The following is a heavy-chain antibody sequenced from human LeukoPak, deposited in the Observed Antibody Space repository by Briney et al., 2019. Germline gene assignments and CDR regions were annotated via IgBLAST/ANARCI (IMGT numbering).Heavy chain of an antibody. J-gene: IGHJ4*02. D-gene: IGHD3-10*01. CDR3: ARVKMGRITKNPFDY. CDR1: GGSISSGDYY. Sequence: SETLSLTCTVSGGSISSGDYYWSWIRQPPGKGLEWIGYIYYSGSTYYNPSLKSRVTISVDTSKNQFSLKLSSVTAADTAVYYCARVKMGRITKNPFDYWGQGTLVTVSS. CDR2: IYYSGST. V-gene: IGHV4-30-4*01.